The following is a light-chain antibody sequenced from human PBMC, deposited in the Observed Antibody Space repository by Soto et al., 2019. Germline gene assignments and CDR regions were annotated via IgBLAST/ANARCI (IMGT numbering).Light chain of an antibody. CDR1: QSISSY. V-gene: IGKV1-39*01. J-gene: IGKJ3*01. CDR2: AAS. CDR3: QQSYSTPDT. Sequence: DIQMTQSPSSLSASVGDRVTITCRASQSISSYLNWYQQKPGKAPKLLIYAASSLQSGVPSRFSGSGSGTDFTLTISSLQPEDFATYYCQQSYSTPDTFGPGTKVDNK.